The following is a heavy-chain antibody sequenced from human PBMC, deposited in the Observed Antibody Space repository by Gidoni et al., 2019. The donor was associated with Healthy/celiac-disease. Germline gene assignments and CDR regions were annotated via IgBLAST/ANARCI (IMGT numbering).Heavy chain of an antibody. V-gene: IGHV5-10-1*03. D-gene: IGHD6-6*01. CDR3: ARFPVKYSSSLENWFDP. Sequence: EVQLVQSGAEVKKPGESLRIYCKGSGYSFTSYWISWVRQMPGKGLEWMGRIDPSDSYTNYSPSFQGHVTISADKSISTAYLQWSSLKASDTAMYYCARFPVKYSSSLENWFDPWGQGTLVTVSS. CDR2: IDPSDSYT. CDR1: GYSFTSYW. J-gene: IGHJ5*02.